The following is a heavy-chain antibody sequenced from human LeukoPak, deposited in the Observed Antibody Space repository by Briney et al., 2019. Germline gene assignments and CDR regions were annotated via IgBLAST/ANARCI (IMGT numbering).Heavy chain of an antibody. D-gene: IGHD3-10*01. CDR1: GGSITTDY. CDR2: SSDTGNT. Sequence: PSETLSLTCTVSGGSITTDYWSWIRQPPGKGLEWIGYSSDTGNTIYNTSLQSRVSISVDTSKHQFSLKLSSVTAADTAVYYCARHTIRGVVFDYWGRGTRVTVSS. CDR3: ARHTIRGVVFDY. V-gene: IGHV4-59*08. J-gene: IGHJ4*02.